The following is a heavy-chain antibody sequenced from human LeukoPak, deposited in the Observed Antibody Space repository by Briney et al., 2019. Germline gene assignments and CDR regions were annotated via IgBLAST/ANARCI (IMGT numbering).Heavy chain of an antibody. Sequence: ASVKVSCKASGYSFTTYGVSWVRQAPGQGLEWMAWISGYNGNTNYAQEYQGGLTLTADTSTSTAYMELRSLRSDDTAVYYCASGREGYNPSDYWGQGTLVTVSS. CDR1: GYSFTTYG. CDR2: ISGYNGNT. V-gene: IGHV1-18*01. D-gene: IGHD5-24*01. CDR3: ASGREGYNPSDY. J-gene: IGHJ4*02.